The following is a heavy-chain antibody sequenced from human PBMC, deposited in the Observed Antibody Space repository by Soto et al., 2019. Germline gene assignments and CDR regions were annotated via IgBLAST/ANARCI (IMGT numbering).Heavy chain of an antibody. CDR2: IIPIFGTA. J-gene: IGHJ6*02. CDR1: GYTLTGNY. D-gene: IGHD3-10*01. Sequence: SVKVSCEASGYTLTGNYMHWVRQAPGKGLEWMGGIIPIFGTANYAQKFQGRVTITADESTSTAYMELSSLRSEDTAVYYCARDGRGVRGVIDYGMDVWGQGTTVTVSS. V-gene: IGHV1-69*13. CDR3: ARDGRGVRGVIDYGMDV.